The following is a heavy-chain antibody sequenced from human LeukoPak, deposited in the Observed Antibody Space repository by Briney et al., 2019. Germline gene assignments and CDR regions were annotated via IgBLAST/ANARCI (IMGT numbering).Heavy chain of an antibody. CDR1: GFTFSSYA. V-gene: IGHV3-53*01. CDR3: ARDYYDSSGYPHSYYFDY. Sequence: GGSLRLSCAASGFTFSSYAMHWVRQAPGKGLEWVSVIYSGGSTYYADSVKGRFTISRDNSKNTLYLQMNSLRAEDTAVYYCARDYYDSSGYPHSYYFDYWGQGTLVTVSS. CDR2: IYSGGST. J-gene: IGHJ4*02. D-gene: IGHD3-22*01.